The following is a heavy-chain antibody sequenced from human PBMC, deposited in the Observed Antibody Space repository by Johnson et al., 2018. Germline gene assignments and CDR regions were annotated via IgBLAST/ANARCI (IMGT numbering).Heavy chain of an antibody. CDR1: GFSLTNYW. V-gene: IGHV3-74*01. J-gene: IGHJ3*02. CDR2: IVYDGSRT. CDR3: VREGFYGSLDI. Sequence: VQLQESGGGLVQPGGSLRISCTASGFSLTNYWMHWLRQAPGKGLVWVSRIVYDGSRTNYADSVKGRFFISRDNAKNTLHLQMNSLRLDETALYYCVREGFYGSLDIWGHGTMVSVSS. D-gene: IGHD2/OR15-2a*01.